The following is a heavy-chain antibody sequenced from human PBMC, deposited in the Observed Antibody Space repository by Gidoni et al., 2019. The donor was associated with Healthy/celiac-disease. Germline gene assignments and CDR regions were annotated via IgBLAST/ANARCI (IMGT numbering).Heavy chain of an antibody. J-gene: IGHJ4*02. CDR2: INHSGST. CDR3: ARGVKLWYYGSGSYYYFDY. V-gene: IGHV4-34*01. Sequence: LSLTCAVYGGSFSGYYWSWIRQPPGKGLEWIGEINHSGSTNYNPSLKSRVTISVDTSKNQFSLKLSSVTAADTAVYYCARGVKLWYYGSGSYYYFDYWGQGTLVTVSS. D-gene: IGHD3-10*01. CDR1: GGSFSGYY.